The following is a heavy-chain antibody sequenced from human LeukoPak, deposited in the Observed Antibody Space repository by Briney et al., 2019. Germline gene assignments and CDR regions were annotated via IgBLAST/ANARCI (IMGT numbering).Heavy chain of an antibody. CDR2: MNPNSGNT. CDR3: ARGVGSSGSSYYYGIDV. CDR1: GYTFTSYD. J-gene: IGHJ6*04. V-gene: IGHV1-8*01. Sequence: ASVKVSCKASGYTFTSYDINWVRQATGQGLEWMGWMNPNSGNTGYAQKFQGRVTMTRNTSISRAYMELSSLRSEATAVYYCARGVGSSGSSYYYGIDVWGEGTTVTVSS. D-gene: IGHD6-19*01.